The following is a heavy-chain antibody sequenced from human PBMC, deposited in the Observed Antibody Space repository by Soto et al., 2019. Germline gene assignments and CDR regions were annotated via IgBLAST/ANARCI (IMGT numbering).Heavy chain of an antibody. V-gene: IGHV1-46*01. D-gene: IGHD2-15*01. CDR1: GYTFSNHY. CDR2: INPSGGST. J-gene: IGHJ5*02. Sequence: QVQLVQSGTEVKRPGASVKVSCTASGYTFSNHYVHWVRQAPGQGLEWVGLINPSGGSTRFAQNFQGRVTLTRVTAARTVYMDFSSLTSDDTAVYYCARGHFVVVEAARGTWFDTWGQGTLVSVSS. CDR3: ARGHFVVVEAARGTWFDT.